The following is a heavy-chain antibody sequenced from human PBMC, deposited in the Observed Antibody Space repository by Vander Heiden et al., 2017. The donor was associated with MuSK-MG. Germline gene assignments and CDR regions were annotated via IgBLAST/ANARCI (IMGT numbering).Heavy chain of an antibody. J-gene: IGHJ4*02. V-gene: IGHV4-39*01. CDR1: GGSISSSSYY. D-gene: IGHD3-10*01. CDR2: IYYSGST. CDR3: ARLGNVLLWFGESDY. Sequence: QLQLQESGPGLVTPSETLSLTCTVSGGSISSSSYYWGWIRQPPGKGLEWIGSIYYSGSTYYNPSLKSRVSISVDTSKNQFSLKLSSVTAADTAVYYCARLGNVLLWFGESDYWGQGTLVTVSS.